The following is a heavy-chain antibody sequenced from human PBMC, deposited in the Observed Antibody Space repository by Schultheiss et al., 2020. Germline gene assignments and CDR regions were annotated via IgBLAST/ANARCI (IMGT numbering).Heavy chain of an antibody. J-gene: IGHJ4*02. D-gene: IGHD5-24*01. V-gene: IGHV3-7*02. CDR3: ATPNGEMATGWWD. CDR1: GFTFSTYW. Sequence: GESLKISCAASGFTFSTYWMSWVRQAPGKGLEWVANIKHDGSEEYYADSVRGRFTISRDNAKNSLYLQMNSLRVEDTAVYYCATPNGEMATGWWDWGQGTLVTVSS. CDR2: IKHDGSEE.